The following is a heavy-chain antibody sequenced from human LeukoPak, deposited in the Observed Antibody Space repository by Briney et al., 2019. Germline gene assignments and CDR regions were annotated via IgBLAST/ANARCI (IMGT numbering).Heavy chain of an antibody. D-gene: IGHD2-21*01. V-gene: IGHV3-21*01. J-gene: IGHJ6*02. Sequence: GGSLRLSCAASGFTFSSYSMNWVRQAPGKGLEWVSSISSSSSYIYYADSVKGRFTISRDNAKNSLYLQMSSLRAEDTAVYYCARVQQGIAYYYGMDVWGQGTTVTVSS. CDR1: GFTFSSYS. CDR2: ISSSSSYI. CDR3: ARVQQGIAYYYGMDV.